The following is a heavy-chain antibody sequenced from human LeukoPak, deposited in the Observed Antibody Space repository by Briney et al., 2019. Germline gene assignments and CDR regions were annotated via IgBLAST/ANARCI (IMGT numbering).Heavy chain of an antibody. V-gene: IGHV3-30*02. J-gene: IGHJ4*02. CDR1: GFTFSSYG. CDR3: AGGARRITPGGY. D-gene: IGHD2-15*01. CDR2: IRYDGSNK. Sequence: GGSLRLSCAASGFTFSSYGMHWVRQAPGKGLEWVAFIRYDGSNKYYADSVKGRFTISRDNSKNSLYLQMNSLRAEDTAVYYCAGGARRITPGGYWGQGTLVTVSS.